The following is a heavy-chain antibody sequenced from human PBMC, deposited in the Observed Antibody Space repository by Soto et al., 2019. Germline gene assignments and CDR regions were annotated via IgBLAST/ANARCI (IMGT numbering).Heavy chain of an antibody. CDR2: INPSGGST. CDR1: GYTFTSYY. D-gene: IGHD3-16*02. J-gene: IGHJ4*02. V-gene: IGHV1-46*01. CDR3: AGDYVWGSYRYNRGYFDY. Sequence: GASVKVSCKASGYTFTSYYMHWVRQAPGQGLEWMGIINPSGGSTSYAQKFQGRVTMTRDTSTSTVYMELSSLRSEDTAVYYCAGDYVWGSYRYNRGYFDYWGQGTLVTVSS.